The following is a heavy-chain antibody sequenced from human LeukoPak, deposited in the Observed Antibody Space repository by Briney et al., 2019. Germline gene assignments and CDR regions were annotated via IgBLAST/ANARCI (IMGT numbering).Heavy chain of an antibody. V-gene: IGHV4-39*07. CDR2: IYYSGST. D-gene: IGHD6-19*01. Sequence: PSETLSLTCTVSGGSISSSSYYWGWIRQPPGKGLEWIGSIYYSGSTYYNPSLKSRVTISVDTSKNQFSLKLSSVTAADTAVYYCARGTYGIAVAVINPIGHYYYYMDVWGKGTTVTISS. CDR3: ARGTYGIAVAVINPIGHYYYYMDV. J-gene: IGHJ6*03. CDR1: GGSISSSSYY.